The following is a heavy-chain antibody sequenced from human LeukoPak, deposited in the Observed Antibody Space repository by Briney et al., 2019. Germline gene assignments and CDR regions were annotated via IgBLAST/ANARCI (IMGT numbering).Heavy chain of an antibody. CDR1: GFTFSSYS. J-gene: IGHJ6*03. CDR3: ARVVAMMFYYYYYYMDV. V-gene: IGHV3-21*01. D-gene: IGHD5-12*01. CDR2: ISSSSSYI. Sequence: PGGSLRLSCAASGFTFSSYSMNWVRQAPGKGLEWVSSISSSSSYIYCADSVKGRFTISRDNAKNSLYLQMNSLRAEDTAVYYCARVVAMMFYYYYYYMDVWGKGTTVTVSS.